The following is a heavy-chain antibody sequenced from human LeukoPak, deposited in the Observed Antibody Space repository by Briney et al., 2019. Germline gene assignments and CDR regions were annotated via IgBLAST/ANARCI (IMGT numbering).Heavy chain of an antibody. CDR3: ARAGIPGYCTNVTCSNWLDP. V-gene: IGHV1-69*06. Sequence: SVKVSCKTSGDTFTTYVIIWVRQAPGQGLEWMGGIIPMFGTPNYAQRLQGRVTITADKSTKTAYMELSSLRSEDTAVYYCARAGIPGYCTNVTCSNWLDPWGQGTLVTVSS. CDR1: GDTFTTYV. CDR2: IIPMFGTP. D-gene: IGHD2-8*01. J-gene: IGHJ5*02.